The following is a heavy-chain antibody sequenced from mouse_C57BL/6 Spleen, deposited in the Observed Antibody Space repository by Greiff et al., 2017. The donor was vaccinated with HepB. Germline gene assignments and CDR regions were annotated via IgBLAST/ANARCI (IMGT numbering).Heavy chain of an antibody. Sequence: QVQLQQPGAELVRPGSSVKLSCKASGYTFTSYWMHWVKQRPIQGLEWIGNIDPYDSETHYNQKFKDKATLTVDKSSSTAYMQLSSLTSEDSAVYYGALYRSGTPYAMDYWGQGTSVTVSS. D-gene: IGHD3-2*02. J-gene: IGHJ4*01. CDR3: ALYRSGTPYAMDY. CDR2: IDPYDSET. CDR1: GYTFTSYW. V-gene: IGHV1-52*01.